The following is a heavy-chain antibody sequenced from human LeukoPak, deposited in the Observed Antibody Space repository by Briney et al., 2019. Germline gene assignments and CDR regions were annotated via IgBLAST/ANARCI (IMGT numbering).Heavy chain of an antibody. CDR1: GGTSSSYA. D-gene: IGHD2-2*02. V-gene: IGHV1-69*04. CDR2: IIPILGIA. CDR3: ASLYCSSTSCYNLWYFDL. Sequence: SVKVSCKASGGTSSSYAISWVRQAPGQGLEWMGRIIPILGIANYAQKFQGRVTITADKSTSTAYMELSSLRSEDTAVYYCASLYCSSTSCYNLWYFDLWGRGTLVTVSS. J-gene: IGHJ2*01.